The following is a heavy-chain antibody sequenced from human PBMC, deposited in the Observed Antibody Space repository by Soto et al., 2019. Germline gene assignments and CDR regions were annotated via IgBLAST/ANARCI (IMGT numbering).Heavy chain of an antibody. D-gene: IGHD6-6*01. J-gene: IGHJ4*02. CDR1: GGSITSSSHY. CDR3: ARSSITPRLFMYPFDY. V-gene: IGHV4-39*01. CDR2: MYYDGNT. Sequence: QLQLQESGPGLVKPSETLSLTCTVSGGSITSSSHYWGWIRQPPGKGLECIGNMYYDGNTYYNPSLKSRVTISLDTSKNQFSLRLNSLTAADTAVYYCARSSITPRLFMYPFDYWGQGTLVTVSS.